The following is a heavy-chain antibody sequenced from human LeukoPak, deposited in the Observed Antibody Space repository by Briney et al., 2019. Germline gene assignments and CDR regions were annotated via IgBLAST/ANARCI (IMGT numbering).Heavy chain of an antibody. D-gene: IGHD6-19*01. J-gene: IGHJ4*02. CDR1: GGSISSSSYY. Sequence: PSETLSLTCTVSGGSISSSSYYWGWIRQPPGKGLEWIGSIYYSGNTYYNPSLKSRVTISVDTSKNQFSLKLSSVTAADTAVYYCARLSGYSSGWYPKLSFDYWGQGTLVTVSS. V-gene: IGHV4-39*01. CDR2: IYYSGNT. CDR3: ARLSGYSSGWYPKLSFDY.